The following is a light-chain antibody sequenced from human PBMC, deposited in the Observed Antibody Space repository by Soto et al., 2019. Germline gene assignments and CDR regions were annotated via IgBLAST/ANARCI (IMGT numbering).Light chain of an antibody. Sequence: SVLTQPPSVSGAPGQKITISCTGSPSNIGAGYDVHWYRHLPGTAPKLVIYANNNRPSGVPDRFSGSKSDTSASLTITGLQADDEADYYCQTYDSSLSGVFGGGTKVTVL. CDR1: PSNIGAGYD. CDR3: QTYDSSLSGV. CDR2: ANN. J-gene: IGLJ2*01. V-gene: IGLV1-40*01.